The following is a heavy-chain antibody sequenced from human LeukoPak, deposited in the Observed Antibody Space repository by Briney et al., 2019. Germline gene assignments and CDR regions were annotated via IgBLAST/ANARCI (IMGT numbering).Heavy chain of an antibody. J-gene: IGHJ4*02. CDR1: RYTFTTYN. CDR3: ARVAGSIDY. V-gene: IGHV1-8*03. CDR2: MNPNSGYT. D-gene: IGHD6-19*01. Sequence: ASVKVSCKASRYTFTTYNITWVRQATGQGLEWMGWMNPNSGYTGYAQKFQGRVTITRDTSISTAYMELSSLRSEDTAVYYCARVAGSIDYWGQGTLVTVSS.